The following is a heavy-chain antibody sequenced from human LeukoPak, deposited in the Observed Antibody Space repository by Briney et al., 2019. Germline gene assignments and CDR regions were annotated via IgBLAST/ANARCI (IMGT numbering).Heavy chain of an antibody. J-gene: IGHJ4*02. V-gene: IGHV5-51*01. CDR3: ARRRSGYYFDY. CDR1: GYSFTTYW. Sequence: GESLKISCMGSGYSFTTYWIGWVRHMPGKGLEWMGIIYPGDSDTRYSPSFQGQVNISADKSISTAYLQWSSLKASDTAMYYCARRRSGYYFDYWGQGTLVTVSS. CDR2: IYPGDSDT. D-gene: IGHD3-22*01.